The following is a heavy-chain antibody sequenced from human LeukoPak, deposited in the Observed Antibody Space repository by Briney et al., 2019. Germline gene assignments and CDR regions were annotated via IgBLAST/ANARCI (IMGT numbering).Heavy chain of an antibody. Sequence: GGSLRLSCAASGFAFSSYAMSWVRQAPGKGLEWVSVISGGGDTYYADSVRGRFTISRDNSKDTLYLQMSSLRAEDTAVYYCARDRGSGYGHYYYGMDVWGQGTTVTVSS. CDR1: GFAFSSYA. CDR3: ARDRGSGYGHYYYGMDV. J-gene: IGHJ6*02. CDR2: ISGGGDT. V-gene: IGHV3-23*01. D-gene: IGHD5-12*01.